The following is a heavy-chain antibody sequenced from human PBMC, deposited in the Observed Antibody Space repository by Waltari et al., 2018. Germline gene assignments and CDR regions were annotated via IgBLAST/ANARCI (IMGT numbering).Heavy chain of an antibody. D-gene: IGHD1-26*01. Sequence: QVQLVQSGAEVKKPGSSVKVSCKASGGTFSSYAISWVRQAPGQGLEWMGWIIPSFGTANYAQKFQGRVTITADEATSTAYMELSSLRSEDTAVYYCARGDSGSYYNWYFDLWGRGTLVTVSS. CDR3: ARGDSGSYYNWYFDL. J-gene: IGHJ2*01. V-gene: IGHV1-69*13. CDR1: GGTFSSYA. CDR2: IIPSFGTA.